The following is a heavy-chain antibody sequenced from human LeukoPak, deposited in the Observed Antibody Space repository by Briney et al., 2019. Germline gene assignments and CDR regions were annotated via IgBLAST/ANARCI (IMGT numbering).Heavy chain of an antibody. CDR1: GYSFTSYG. Sequence: GASVKVSCKASGYSFTSYGISWVRQAPGQGLEWMGWISVYNGNTNYAQKLQGRVTMTTDTSTSTAYMELRSLRSDDTAVYYCAREAGGQQLVYAFDIWGQGTMVTVSS. V-gene: IGHV1-18*01. J-gene: IGHJ3*02. CDR3: AREAGGQQLVYAFDI. CDR2: ISVYNGNT. D-gene: IGHD6-13*01.